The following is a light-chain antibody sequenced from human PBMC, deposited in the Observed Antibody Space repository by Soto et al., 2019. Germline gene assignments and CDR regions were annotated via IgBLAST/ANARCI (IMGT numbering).Light chain of an antibody. J-gene: IGKJ4*01. V-gene: IGKV3D-15*01. Sequence: EIVMTQSPATLSVSPGESATLSCRASQSVSSNLAWYQQKPGQTPRLLIHGASTRATRIPGRFSGSGSGTEFTLTISSLQSEDFAVYYCQQDKNWPLTFGGGTKVEIK. CDR1: QSVSSN. CDR2: GAS. CDR3: QQDKNWPLT.